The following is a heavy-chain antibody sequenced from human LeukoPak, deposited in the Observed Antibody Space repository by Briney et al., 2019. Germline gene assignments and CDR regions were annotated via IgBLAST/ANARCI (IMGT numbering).Heavy chain of an antibody. CDR3: TRPVVVTAHVNAFDI. Sequence: GGSLRLSCTASGFTFGDYAMSWFRQAPGKGLEWVGFIRSKAYGGTTEYAASVKGRFTISRDDSKSIAYLQMNSLKTEDTAVYYCTRPVVVTAHVNAFDIWGQGTMVTVSS. J-gene: IGHJ3*02. CDR2: IRSKAYGGTT. V-gene: IGHV3-49*03. CDR1: GFTFGDYA. D-gene: IGHD2-21*02.